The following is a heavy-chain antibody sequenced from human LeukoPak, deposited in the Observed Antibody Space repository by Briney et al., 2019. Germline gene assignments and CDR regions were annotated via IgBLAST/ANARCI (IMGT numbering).Heavy chain of an antibody. CDR2: ISYDGSNK. CDR3: AKDSHSAQVKHPQPLDY. D-gene: IGHD1-14*01. CDR1: GFTFSSYG. V-gene: IGHV3-30*18. J-gene: IGHJ4*02. Sequence: GGSLRLSCAASGFTFSSYGMHWVRQAPGKGLEWVAVISYDGSNKYYADSVKGRFTISRDNSKNTLYLQVNSLRAEDTAVYYCAKDSHSAQVKHPQPLDYWGQGTLVTVSS.